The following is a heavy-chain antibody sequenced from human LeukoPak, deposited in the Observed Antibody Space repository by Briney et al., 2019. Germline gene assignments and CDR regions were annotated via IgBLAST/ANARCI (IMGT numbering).Heavy chain of an antibody. Sequence: SETLSLTCAVYGGSFSGYYWSWIRQPPGKGLEWIGEINHSGSTNYNPSLKSRVTISVDTSKNQFSLKLSSVTAADTAVYYCARAGKITMVRGVIINNWFDPWGQGTLVTVSS. V-gene: IGHV4-34*01. CDR1: GGSFSGYY. D-gene: IGHD3-10*01. CDR3: ARAGKITMVRGVIINNWFDP. J-gene: IGHJ5*02. CDR2: INHSGST.